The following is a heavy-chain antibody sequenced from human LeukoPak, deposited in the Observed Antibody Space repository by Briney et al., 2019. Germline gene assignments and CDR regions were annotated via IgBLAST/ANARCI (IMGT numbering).Heavy chain of an antibody. CDR2: IRYDGSNK. Sequence: GGSLRLSCAASGFTFSSYGMHWVRQAPGKGLEWVAFIRYDGSNKYYADSVKGRFTISRDNSKNTLYLQMNSLRAEDTAVYYCAKDSESPIVVVPAALFDYWGQGTLVTVSS. D-gene: IGHD2-2*01. J-gene: IGHJ4*02. V-gene: IGHV3-30*02. CDR1: GFTFSSYG. CDR3: AKDSESPIVVVPAALFDY.